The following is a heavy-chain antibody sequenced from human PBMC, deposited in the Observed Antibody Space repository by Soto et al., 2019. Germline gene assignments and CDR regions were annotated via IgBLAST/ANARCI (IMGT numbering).Heavy chain of an antibody. V-gene: IGHV4-38-2*02. J-gene: IGHJ4*02. CDR3: VRGKVNFDF. CDR1: NYSISSGYH. Sequence: PSETLSLTCIVSNYSISSGYHWGWIRQPPGKGLEGIGTIYQSGNTYQNPSLKSRVILSIDTSKNQFSLNLRNVTAADTAVYYCVRGKVNFDFWGKGILVTVSS. CDR2: IYQSGNT.